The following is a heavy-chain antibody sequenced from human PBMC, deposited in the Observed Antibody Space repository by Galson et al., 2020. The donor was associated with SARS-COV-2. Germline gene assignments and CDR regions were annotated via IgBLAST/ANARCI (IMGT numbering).Heavy chain of an antibody. CDR3: ARGPSIVGATFSFFDY. D-gene: IGHD1-26*01. J-gene: IGHJ4*02. CDR2: INPNSGGT. CDR1: GYTFTGYY. Sequence: ASVKVSCKASGYTFTGYYMHWVRQAPGQGLEWMGWINPNSGGTNYAQKFQGRVTMTGDTSINTAYMDLSSLRSDDTAVYYCARGPSIVGATFSFFDYWGQGTLVTVSS. V-gene: IGHV1-2*02.